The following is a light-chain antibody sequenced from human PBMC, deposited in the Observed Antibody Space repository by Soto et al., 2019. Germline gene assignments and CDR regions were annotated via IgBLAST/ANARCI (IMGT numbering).Light chain of an antibody. CDR2: KDS. Sequence: SYELTQPPSVSVSPGQTASITCSGDRLGDKYDCWYQQKPRQPPVLVIDKDSKRPSGIAGRFSGSYSGNTATLTIRVTQAMDEADYYCQAWDSSTGVFGGGTKVTVL. J-gene: IGLJ2*01. V-gene: IGLV3-1*01. CDR3: QAWDSSTGV. CDR1: RLGDKY.